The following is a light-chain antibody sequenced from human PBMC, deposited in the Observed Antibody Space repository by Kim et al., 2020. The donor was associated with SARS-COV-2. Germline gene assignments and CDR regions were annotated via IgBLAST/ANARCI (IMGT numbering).Light chain of an antibody. CDR2: DAS. Sequence: STLSASVGDSVTITCRASQSITTWLAWYQQKPGKAPKLLIYDASTLHSGVPSRFSGSGYGTEFTLTISSLQPDDSATYYCQQYNVHFGQGTKLEI. CDR1: QSITTW. V-gene: IGKV1-5*01. CDR3: QQYNVH. J-gene: IGKJ2*01.